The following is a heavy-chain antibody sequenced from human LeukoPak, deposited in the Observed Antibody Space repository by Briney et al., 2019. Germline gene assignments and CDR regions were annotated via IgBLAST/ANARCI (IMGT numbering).Heavy chain of an antibody. Sequence: SETLSLTCTVSGGSISSYYWSWIRQPPGKGLEWIGYISYSGSTDYNPSLKSRVSISVDTSKSQFSLKLSSVTAADTALYYCARDLAGRSWFDPWGQGTLVTVSS. J-gene: IGHJ5*02. D-gene: IGHD1-1*01. CDR1: GGSISSYY. CDR2: ISYSGST. V-gene: IGHV4-59*01. CDR3: ARDLAGRSWFDP.